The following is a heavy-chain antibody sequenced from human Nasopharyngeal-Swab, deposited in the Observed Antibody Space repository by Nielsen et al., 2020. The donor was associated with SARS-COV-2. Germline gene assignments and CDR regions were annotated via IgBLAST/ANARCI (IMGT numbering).Heavy chain of an antibody. CDR2: IYPGDSDT. D-gene: IGHD3-10*01. V-gene: IGHV5-51*01. J-gene: IGHJ2*01. CDR1: GYSFTSYW. Sequence: GESLKISCKGSGYSFTSYWIGWVRQMPGKGLEWMGIIYPGDSDTRYSPSFQGQVTISADKSISTAYPQWSSLKASDTAMYYCARRYYGSGSRTSYFDLWGRGTLVTVSS. CDR3: ARRYYGSGSRTSYFDL.